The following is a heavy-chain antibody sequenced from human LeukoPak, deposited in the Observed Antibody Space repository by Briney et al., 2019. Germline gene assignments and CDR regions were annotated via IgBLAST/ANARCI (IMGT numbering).Heavy chain of an antibody. J-gene: IGHJ6*02. CDR3: SRGPIQLWLHNAMDV. Sequence: GGSLRLCCTASGFTFGDHAMSWVRQAPGKGLEWVGFIRSKAYGGTTEYAASVKGRFTISRDDSKSIAYLQMNSLKTEDTAVYYCSRGPIQLWLHNAMDVWGQGTTVTVSS. CDR2: IRSKAYGGTT. V-gene: IGHV3-49*04. CDR1: GFTFGDHA. D-gene: IGHD5-18*01.